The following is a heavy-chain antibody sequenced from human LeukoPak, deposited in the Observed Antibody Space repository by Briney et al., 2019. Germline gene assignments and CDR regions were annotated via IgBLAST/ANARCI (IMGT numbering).Heavy chain of an antibody. V-gene: IGHV3-11*01. CDR1: AFTFSDYY. J-gene: IGHJ4*02. CDR3: ARRRNSGCDY. CDR2: ISSSGSTI. D-gene: IGHD6-19*01. Sequence: GGSLRLSCAASAFTFSDYYMTWIRQAPGKGLEWVSYISSSGSTIYYADSVKGRFSISRDHAKNSLYLQMNGLRAEDTAVYYCARRRNSGCDYSGQGTLVTVSS.